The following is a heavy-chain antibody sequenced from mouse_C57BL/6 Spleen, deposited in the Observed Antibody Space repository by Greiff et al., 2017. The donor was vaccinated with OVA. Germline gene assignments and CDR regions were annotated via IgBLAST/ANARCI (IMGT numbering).Heavy chain of an antibody. CDR1: GYTFTSYW. CDR3: ESGGYYSKDPFFDY. Sequence: QVQLQQPGAELVMPGASVKLSCKASGYTFTSYWMHWVKQRPGQGLEWIGEIDPSDSYTNYNQKFKGKSTLTVAKSSSTAYMQLSSLTSEDSAVYYCESGGYYSKDPFFDYWGQGTTLTVSS. CDR2: IDPSDSYT. J-gene: IGHJ2*01. D-gene: IGHD2-5*01. V-gene: IGHV1-69*01.